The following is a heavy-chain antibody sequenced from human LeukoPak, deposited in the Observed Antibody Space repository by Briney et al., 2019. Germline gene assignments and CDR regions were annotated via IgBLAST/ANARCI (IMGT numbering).Heavy chain of an antibody. J-gene: IGHJ6*03. CDR2: ISSSSSYI. Sequence: PGGSLRLSCAASGFTFSSYSMNWVRQAPGKGLEWVSSISSSSSYIHYADSVKGRFTISRDNAKSSLYLQMNSLRAEDTAVYYCAKMSGAPTFEIFYMDVWGKGTTVTVSS. CDR1: GFTFSSYS. V-gene: IGHV3-21*01. CDR3: AKMSGAPTFEIFYMDV. D-gene: IGHD3-10*02.